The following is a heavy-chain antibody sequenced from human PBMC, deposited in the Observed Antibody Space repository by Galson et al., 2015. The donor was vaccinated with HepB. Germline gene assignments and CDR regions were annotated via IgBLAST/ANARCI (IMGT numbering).Heavy chain of an antibody. V-gene: IGHV3-15*01. J-gene: IGHJ4*02. CDR1: GFTFSNAW. CDR3: TTDPKYSYGYDY. CDR2: IKSKTDGGTT. Sequence: RLSCAASGFTFSNAWMSWVRQAPGKGLEWVGRIKSKTDGGTTDYAAPVKGRFTISRDDSKNTLYLQMNSLKTEDTAVYYCTTDPKYSYGYDYWGQGTLVTVSS. D-gene: IGHD5-18*01.